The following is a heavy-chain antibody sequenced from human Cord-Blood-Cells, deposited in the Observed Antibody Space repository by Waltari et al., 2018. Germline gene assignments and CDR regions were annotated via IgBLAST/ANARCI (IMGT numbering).Heavy chain of an antibody. J-gene: IGHJ1*01. Sequence: QVQLQESGPGLVKPSQTLSLTCTVSGGSISSGGYYWSWIRQHPGKGLEWIGYIYYRGSTYYNPSLKSRVTISVDTSKNQFSLKLSSVTAADTAVYYCARTGGEWLEYFQHWGQGTLVTVSS. CDR3: ARTGGEWLEYFQH. CDR1: GGSISSGGYY. V-gene: IGHV4-31*03. CDR2: IYYRGST. D-gene: IGHD3-3*01.